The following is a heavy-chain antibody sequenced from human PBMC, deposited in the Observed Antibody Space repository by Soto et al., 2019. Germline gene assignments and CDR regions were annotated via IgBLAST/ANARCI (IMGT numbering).Heavy chain of an antibody. CDR3: VRGWAGNGNLDF. J-gene: IGHJ4*02. CDR1: GCSMSSSCYY. CDR2: IYYSGRT. Sequence: TLSLTCTVSGCSMSSSCYYWSWVRQHPGKGLKWIGYIYYSGRTYYNSSLKSRLSISIDTSKNHFSMKLSSVTAADTAVYYCVRGWAGNGNLDFWGQGTLVTVSS. V-gene: IGHV4-31*03. D-gene: IGHD1-1*01.